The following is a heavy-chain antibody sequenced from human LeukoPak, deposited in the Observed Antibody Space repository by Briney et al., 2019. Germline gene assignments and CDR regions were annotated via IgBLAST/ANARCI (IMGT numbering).Heavy chain of an antibody. D-gene: IGHD2-2*01. CDR2: IYPGDSDT. V-gene: IGHV5-51*01. CDR1: GDSFPRCC. CDR3: ARPRGGGHCSSTSCYNWFDP. J-gene: IGHJ5*02. Sequence: GESLKISCNGSGDSFPRCCIGWVRQMPGKGLEWMGIIYPGDSDTRYSPSFQGQVTISADKSISTAYLQWSSLKASDTAMYYCARPRGGGHCSSTSCYNWFDPWGQGTLVTVSS.